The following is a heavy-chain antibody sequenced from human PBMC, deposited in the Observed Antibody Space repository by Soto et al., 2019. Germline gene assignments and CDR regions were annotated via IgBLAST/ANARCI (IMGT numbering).Heavy chain of an antibody. CDR3: VKGKYCGRTNCLIDY. CDR2: ISYDGSNT. J-gene: IGHJ4*02. CDR1: GFTFSTYG. Sequence: GGSLRFSCAASGFTFSTYGMHWVRQAPGKGLEWVAVISYDGSNTYYGDSVKGRFSISRDNSKSTLYLQMNSLRPEDTAVYYCVKGKYCGRTNCLIDYWGQGTLVTVSS. D-gene: IGHD2-2*01. V-gene: IGHV3-30*18.